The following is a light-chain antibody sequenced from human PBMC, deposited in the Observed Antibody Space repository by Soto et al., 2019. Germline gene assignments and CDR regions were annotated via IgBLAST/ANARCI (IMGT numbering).Light chain of an antibody. CDR2: EVS. CDR1: SSDVGGYNY. Sequence: QSALIQPPSASGSPGQSVTISCTGTSSDVGGYNYVSWYQQHPGKAPKLMIYEVSKRPSGVPDRFSGSKSGNTASLTVSGLQAEDEADYYCNSYAGSNNLVFGGGTQLTVL. J-gene: IGLJ2*01. CDR3: NSYAGSNNLV. V-gene: IGLV2-8*01.